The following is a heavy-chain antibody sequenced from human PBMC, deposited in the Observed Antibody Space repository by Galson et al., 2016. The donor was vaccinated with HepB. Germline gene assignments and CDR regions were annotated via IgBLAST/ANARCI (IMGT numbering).Heavy chain of an antibody. CDR3: ARRFGIMMNDMRYFTGLDV. CDR2: IYPGDSDV. CDR1: GYSFSNYW. V-gene: IGHV5-51*01. D-gene: IGHD3-3*01. Sequence: QSGAEVKKPGESLRISCKSFGYSFSNYWIAWVRQMSGKGLEWMGIIYPGDSDVKYSPAFHGQVTMSADPSTNTAYLQWSSVQASDTAIYYCARRFGIMMNDMRYFTGLDVWGQGTSVIVS. J-gene: IGHJ6*02.